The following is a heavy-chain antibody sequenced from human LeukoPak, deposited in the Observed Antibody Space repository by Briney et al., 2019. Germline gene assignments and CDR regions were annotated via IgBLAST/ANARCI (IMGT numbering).Heavy chain of an antibody. CDR1: GFTFSSYS. V-gene: IGHV3-21*01. D-gene: IGHD1-26*01. CDR3: ARGGELLQGAFDI. CDR2: ISSSSSYI. J-gene: IGHJ3*02. Sequence: GGSLRLSCAASGFTFSSYSMNWVRQAPGKGLEWVSSISSSSSYIYYADSVKGRFTISRDNAKNSLYLQMNSLRAEDTAVYYCARGGELLQGAFDIWGQGTMVTVSS.